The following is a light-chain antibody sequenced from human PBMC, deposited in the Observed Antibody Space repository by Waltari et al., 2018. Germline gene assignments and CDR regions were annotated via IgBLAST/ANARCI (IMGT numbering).Light chain of an antibody. CDR2: ASS. Sequence: DIRMTQSPSSLSASVGDRVTITCRASQSISTYLHWYQQKPGKAPKLLVYASSNFQTGVSSRFSGSGSGTDFTLTISSLEPEDFATYYCQQTYGSPPTFGPGTKVDI. V-gene: IGKV1-39*01. CDR3: QQTYGSPPT. CDR1: QSISTY. J-gene: IGKJ3*01.